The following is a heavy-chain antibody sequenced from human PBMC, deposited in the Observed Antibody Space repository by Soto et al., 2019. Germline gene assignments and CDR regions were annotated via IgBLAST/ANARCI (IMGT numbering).Heavy chain of an antibody. J-gene: IGHJ6*02. CDR3: ARSSGDDFFYYGMDV. V-gene: IGHV4-59*10. Sequence: SETLSLTCSVSGASITSYYWSWIRQSAGEGLQWIGRVYARGATNYNPSLKSRVSISGDTSKNQISLRLTSVTAADTAVYYCARSSGDDFFYYGMDVWGHGTTVTVSS. D-gene: IGHD4-17*01. CDR2: VYARGAT. CDR1: GASITSYY.